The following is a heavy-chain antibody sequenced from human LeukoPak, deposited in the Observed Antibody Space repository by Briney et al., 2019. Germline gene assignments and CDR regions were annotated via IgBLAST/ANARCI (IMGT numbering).Heavy chain of an antibody. V-gene: IGHV3-74*01. Sequence: GGSLRLSCAASGFIFSNYWMHWFRQVPGKGLMWVSRVPNDGSDTGYADSVKGRFTISRDDAKNTLFLQMNSLRAGDTAVYYCATSGIGHYYFDFWGQGALVTVSS. CDR2: VPNDGSDT. CDR1: GFIFSNYW. CDR3: ATSGIGHYYFDF. D-gene: IGHD3-3*01. J-gene: IGHJ4*02.